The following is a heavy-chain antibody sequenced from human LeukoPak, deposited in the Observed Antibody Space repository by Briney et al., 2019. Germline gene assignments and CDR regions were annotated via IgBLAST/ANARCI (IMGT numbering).Heavy chain of an antibody. CDR1: GGSFSGYY. Sequence: SGTLSLTCAVYGGSFSGYYWSWIRQPPGKGLEWIGEINHSGSTNYNPSLKSRVTISVDTSKNQFSLKLSSVTAADTAVYYCARGREAPLRFLEWFRTYYFDYWGQGTLVTVSS. CDR3: ARGREAPLRFLEWFRTYYFDY. CDR2: INHSGST. V-gene: IGHV4-34*01. D-gene: IGHD3-3*01. J-gene: IGHJ4*02.